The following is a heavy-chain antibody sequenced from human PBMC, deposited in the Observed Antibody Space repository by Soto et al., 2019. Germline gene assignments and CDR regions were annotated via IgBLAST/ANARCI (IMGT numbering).Heavy chain of an antibody. J-gene: IGHJ5*02. CDR3: ARMDYGSVSDPNWFDP. Sequence: QVQLVQSGAEVKKPGASVKVSCKASGYTFTSYDINWVRQATGQGLVWMGWMNPNSGNTGYAQKSQGIVTMTRNTSISTAYMELSSLRSEDTAVYYCARMDYGSVSDPNWFDPWGQGTLVTVSS. V-gene: IGHV1-8*01. CDR2: MNPNSGNT. CDR1: GYTFTSYD. D-gene: IGHD3-10*01.